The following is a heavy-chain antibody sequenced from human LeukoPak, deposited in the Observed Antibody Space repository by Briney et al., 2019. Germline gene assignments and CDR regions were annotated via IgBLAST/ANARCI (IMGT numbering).Heavy chain of an antibody. CDR3: ARGRYPHS. CDR2: INHSGST. Sequence: SETLSLTCAVYGGSFSGYYWSWIRQPPGKGLEWIGEINHSGSTNYNPPLKSRVTISVDTSKNQFSLKLSSVTAADTAVYYCARGRYPHSWGQGTLVTVSS. CDR1: GGSFSGYY. V-gene: IGHV4-34*01. J-gene: IGHJ4*02. D-gene: IGHD1-26*01.